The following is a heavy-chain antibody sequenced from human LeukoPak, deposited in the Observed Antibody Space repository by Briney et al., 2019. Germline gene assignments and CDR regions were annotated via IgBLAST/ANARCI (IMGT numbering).Heavy chain of an antibody. CDR1: GDSISNSGYY. CDR2: INHSGTT. V-gene: IGHV4-39*01. D-gene: IGHD6-13*01. Sequence: PSETLSLTCTVSGDSISNSGYYWDWLRQSPGRGGEWIGSINHSGTTYYEPSLKSRVTISVDASKNQFSLKLSSVTAADTTIYYCARKKLVARGYFDFWGRGIPVTVSS. J-gene: IGHJ4*02. CDR3: ARKKLVARGYFDF.